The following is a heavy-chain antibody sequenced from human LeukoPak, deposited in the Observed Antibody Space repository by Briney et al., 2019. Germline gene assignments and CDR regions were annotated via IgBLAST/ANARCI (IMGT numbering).Heavy chain of an antibody. V-gene: IGHV3-53*01. J-gene: IGHJ6*02. CDR1: GFPVGSYY. Sequence: GGSLRLSCAASGFPVGSYYLTWVRQAPGKGLEWVSAIYKGGTTYCADSVKGRFTVSRDNSKNSFSLQMNSLSADDTAVYYCARGSGDILTGYSGMDVWGQGTTVTVSS. CDR2: IYKGGTT. D-gene: IGHD3-9*01. CDR3: ARGSGDILTGYSGMDV.